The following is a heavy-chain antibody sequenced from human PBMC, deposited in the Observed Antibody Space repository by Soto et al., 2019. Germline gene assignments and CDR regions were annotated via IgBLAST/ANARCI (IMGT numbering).Heavy chain of an antibody. J-gene: IGHJ6*03. V-gene: IGHV4-4*08. Sequence: QVQLQESGPTLVKPSETLSLTCTVSGGSIRSYCWTWIRQPPGEGLEWIGCICNSGTTNYDPSLKSRVAISIDTQKTLFSLQLSSVTVADTAFYYCAGVGPIVVATRRLMDVWGKRTTVTVSS. CDR1: GGSIRSYC. CDR3: AGVGPIVVATRRLMDV. D-gene: IGHD3-22*01. CDR2: ICNSGTT.